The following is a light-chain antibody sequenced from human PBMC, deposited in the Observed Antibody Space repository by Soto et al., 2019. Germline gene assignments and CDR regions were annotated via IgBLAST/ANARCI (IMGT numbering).Light chain of an antibody. CDR3: HQYNTWPPWT. Sequence: ILMTQSPATLSVSPGERATLSCRASQSVSKNLAWYQQKPGQAPRLLIYDASTRATGIPARFSGSGSGTEFTLTVSGLQSEDLAVYYCHQYNTWPPWTFGQFTKVEI. CDR2: DAS. J-gene: IGKJ1*01. CDR1: QSVSKN. V-gene: IGKV3-15*01.